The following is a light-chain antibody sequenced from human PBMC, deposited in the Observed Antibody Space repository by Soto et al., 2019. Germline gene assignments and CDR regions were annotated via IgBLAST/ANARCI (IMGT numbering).Light chain of an antibody. V-gene: IGKV3-11*01. CDR1: QSFSSY. J-gene: IGKJ5*01. CDR2: DAS. CDR3: QQRSNWPPVIT. Sequence: EIVLTQSPATLSLSPGERATLSCRASQSFSSYLAWYQQKPGQAPRLFIYDASKRATGIPARFSGRGSGTDFTLTIRRLEPEDFAVYYCQQRSNWPPVITFGQGTRLEIK.